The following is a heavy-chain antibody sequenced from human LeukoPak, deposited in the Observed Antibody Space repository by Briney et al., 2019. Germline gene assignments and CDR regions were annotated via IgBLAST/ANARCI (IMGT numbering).Heavy chain of an antibody. CDR2: IHYSGDT. V-gene: IGHV4-59*01. CDR1: GDSISSYY. Sequence: SETLSLTCTVSGDSISSYYWAWIRQPPGKGLEWIGCIHYSGDTNYKSSLKSRVTISVDTSRNQFSLKLNSVTAADTAVYYCARLVRDTATGYWYFDLWGRGTLVTVSS. J-gene: IGHJ2*01. D-gene: IGHD5-18*01. CDR3: ARLVRDTATGYWYFDL.